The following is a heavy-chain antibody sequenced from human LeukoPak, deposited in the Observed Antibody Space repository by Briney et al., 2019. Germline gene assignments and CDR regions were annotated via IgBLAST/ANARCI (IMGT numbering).Heavy chain of an antibody. Sequence: ASVTVSFKASGYTFTIYGISWVRQAPGQGHEWMGWISAYNGNTNYAQKLQGRVTMTTDTSTSTAYMELRSLRSDDTAVYYCARVRVSYDSSGFDYWGQGTLVTVSS. D-gene: IGHD3-22*01. CDR3: ARVRVSYDSSGFDY. CDR2: ISAYNGNT. J-gene: IGHJ4*02. CDR1: GYTFTIYG. V-gene: IGHV1-18*01.